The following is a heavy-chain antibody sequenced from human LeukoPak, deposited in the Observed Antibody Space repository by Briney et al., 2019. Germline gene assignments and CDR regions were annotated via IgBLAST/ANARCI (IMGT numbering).Heavy chain of an antibody. V-gene: IGHV1-69*04. Sequence: GASVKDSCKSSGGSFSSYAMSWVRQAPGQGLEWMGRIIPIVGVGYYAQKFQGRVTITADTSTKTAYMELSSLKPEDTAVYYCARDPHYYDNSGYDWGQGTLVTVSS. D-gene: IGHD3-22*01. CDR2: IIPIVGVG. CDR3: ARDPHYYDNSGYD. J-gene: IGHJ4*02. CDR1: GGSFSSYA.